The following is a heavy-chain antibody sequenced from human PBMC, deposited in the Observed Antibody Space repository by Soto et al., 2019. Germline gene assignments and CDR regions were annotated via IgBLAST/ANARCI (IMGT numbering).Heavy chain of an antibody. CDR1: GFTFDDYG. D-gene: IGHD3-9*01. CDR3: ARGGATARSYFDMDV. V-gene: IGHV3-20*04. CDR2: VNRNGGTT. Sequence: EGRLVESGGGAVRPGGSLRVSCEASGFTFDDYGMTWVRQAPGKGLEWVSGVNRNGGTTGYADSVKGRFTMSRDNPKNLLFCQMTRLRADDTAFYYCARGGATARSYFDMDVWANGTTVTV. J-gene: IGHJ6*03.